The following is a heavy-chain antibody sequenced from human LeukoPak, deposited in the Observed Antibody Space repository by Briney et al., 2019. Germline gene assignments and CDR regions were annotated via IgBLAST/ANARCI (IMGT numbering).Heavy chain of an antibody. Sequence: SETLSLTCAVYGGSFSGYYWSWIRQPPGKGLEWIGEINHSGSTNYNPSLKSRVTISVDTSKNQFSLKLSSATAADTAVYYCARGLRDYWGQGTLVTVSS. CDR3: ARGLRDY. CDR1: GGSFSGYY. CDR2: INHSGST. J-gene: IGHJ4*02. V-gene: IGHV4-34*01.